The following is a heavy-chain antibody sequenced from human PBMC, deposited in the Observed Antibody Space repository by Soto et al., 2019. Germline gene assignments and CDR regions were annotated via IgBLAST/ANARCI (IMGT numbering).Heavy chain of an antibody. CDR1: GYTFTSYG. CDR3: ARDPTAYQDDYLWGSYHRAPNWFDP. J-gene: IGHJ5*02. CDR2: ISAYNGNT. D-gene: IGHD3-16*02. V-gene: IGHV1-18*04. Sequence: ASVKVSCKASGYTFTSYGISWVRQAPGQGLEWMGWISAYNGNTNYAQKLQGRVTMTTDTSTSTAYMELRSLRSDDTAVYYCARDPTAYQDDYLWGSYHRAPNWFDPWGQGTLVTFSS.